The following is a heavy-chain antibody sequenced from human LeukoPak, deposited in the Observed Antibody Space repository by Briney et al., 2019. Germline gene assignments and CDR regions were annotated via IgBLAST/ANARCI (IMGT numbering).Heavy chain of an antibody. CDR3: AKDAESGYYGGGAFDI. Sequence: GRSLRLSCAASGFTSSSYGMHWVRQAPGKGLEWVAIISYDGSNKYYADSVKGRFTISRDNSKNTLYLQMNSLRAEDTAVYYCAKDAESGYYGGGAFDIWGQGTMVTVSS. D-gene: IGHD3-22*01. CDR2: ISYDGSNK. V-gene: IGHV3-30*18. J-gene: IGHJ3*02. CDR1: GFTSSSYG.